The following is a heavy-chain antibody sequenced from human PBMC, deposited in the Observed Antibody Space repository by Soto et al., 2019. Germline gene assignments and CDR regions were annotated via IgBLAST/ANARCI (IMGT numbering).Heavy chain of an antibody. J-gene: IGHJ6*02. CDR2: ITSIFGTA. Sequence: QVQLVQSGAEVKKPGTSVKVSCKISGGTFSSYAISWVRQAPGQGLEWMGEITSIFGTAMYAQKFQGRVTIIADESASTAYMELSGLRSDDTAVYYCARGGKERFRGSGMDVWGQGTTVTVSS. CDR3: ARGGKERFRGSGMDV. D-gene: IGHD1-1*01. V-gene: IGHV1-69*01. CDR1: GGTFSSYA.